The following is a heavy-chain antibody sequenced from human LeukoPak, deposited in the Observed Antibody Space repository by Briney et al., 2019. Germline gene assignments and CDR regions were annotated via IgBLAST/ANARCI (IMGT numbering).Heavy chain of an antibody. Sequence: PGGSLRLSCAASGFTFSSYAMSWVRQAPGKGLEWVSAISGSGGSTYYADSVKGRFTISRDNSKNTLYPQVNSLRAEDTAVYYCAKDTLNSGSYFWGQGTLVTVSS. CDR1: GFTFSSYA. D-gene: IGHD1-26*01. CDR2: ISGSGGST. V-gene: IGHV3-23*01. CDR3: AKDTLNSGSYF. J-gene: IGHJ4*02.